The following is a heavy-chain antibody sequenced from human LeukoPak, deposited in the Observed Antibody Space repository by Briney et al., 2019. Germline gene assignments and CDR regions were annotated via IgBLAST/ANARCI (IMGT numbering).Heavy chain of an antibody. J-gene: IGHJ4*02. D-gene: IGHD1-26*01. Sequence: SETLSLTCAVYGGSFSGYYWSWIRQPPGKGLEWIGEINHSGSTNYNPSLKSRVTISVDTSKSQFSLKLSSVTAADTAVYYCARGWELPANFDYWGQGTLVTVSS. V-gene: IGHV4-34*01. CDR1: GGSFSGYY. CDR3: ARGWELPANFDY. CDR2: INHSGST.